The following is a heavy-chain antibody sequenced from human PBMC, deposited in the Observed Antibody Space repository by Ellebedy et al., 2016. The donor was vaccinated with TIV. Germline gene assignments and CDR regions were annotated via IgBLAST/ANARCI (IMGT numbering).Heavy chain of an antibody. V-gene: IGHV4-39*07. CDR2: VYYSGST. CDR3: ARIQIWGDYYFDY. D-gene: IGHD2-21*02. CDR1: GGSISSSVYY. J-gene: IGHJ4*01. Sequence: MPSETLSLTCTVAGGSISSSVYYWAWIRQPPGKGLEWIGSVYYSGSTYYNPSLKSRVTISVDTSKNQFSLRLSSVTAADTAIYYCARIQIWGDYYFDYWGHGALVTVSS.